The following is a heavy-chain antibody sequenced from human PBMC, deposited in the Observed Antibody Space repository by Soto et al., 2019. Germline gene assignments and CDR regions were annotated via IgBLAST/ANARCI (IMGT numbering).Heavy chain of an antibody. D-gene: IGHD2-15*01. Sequence: QVQLVESGGGVVQPGGSLRLSCTTSGFTFNTYGMHWVRQAPGKGLEWVAIIWYDGSNKYYADSVKGRFTISRDNSKNTRDLQMNSLRAEDTALYHCAIADCTGAYCYSWPFNYGVDVWGQGATVTVSS. V-gene: IGHV3-33*08. CDR1: GFTFNTYG. CDR3: AIADCTGAYCYSWPFNYGVDV. CDR2: IWYDGSNK. J-gene: IGHJ6*02.